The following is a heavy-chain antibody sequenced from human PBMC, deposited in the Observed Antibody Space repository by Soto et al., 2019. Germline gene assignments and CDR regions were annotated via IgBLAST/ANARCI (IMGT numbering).Heavy chain of an antibody. CDR3: ARILMNYYRLDY. V-gene: IGHV4-30-4*01. J-gene: IGHJ4*02. Sequence: TLSLPCTVSDASIEGRGYYWSLIKQPPGKGLEWIGHIYYSGSTYYIPSLKSRAGISVDSSKSQVSLKLTSVTAADTAVYFCARILMNYYRLDYWGQGALVTVSS. D-gene: IGHD3-10*01. CDR1: DASIEGRGYY. CDR2: IYYSGST.